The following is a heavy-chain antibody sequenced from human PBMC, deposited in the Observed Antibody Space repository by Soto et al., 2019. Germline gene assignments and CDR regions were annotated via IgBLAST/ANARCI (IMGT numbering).Heavy chain of an antibody. CDR2: ISYDGSNK. J-gene: IGHJ6*02. CDR3: ARDTIVVVPAAIPYYYYYYGMDV. Sequence: PGGSLRLSCAASGFTFSSYAMHWVRQAPGKGLEWVAVISYDGSNKYYEDSVKGPFTISRDNSKNTLYLQMNSMIAEDTAVYYCARDTIVVVPAAIPYYYYYYGMDVWGQGTTVTVSS. CDR1: GFTFSSYA. V-gene: IGHV3-30-3*01. D-gene: IGHD2-2*01.